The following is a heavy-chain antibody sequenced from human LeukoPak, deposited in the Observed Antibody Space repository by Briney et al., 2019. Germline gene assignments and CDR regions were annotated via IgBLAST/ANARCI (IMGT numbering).Heavy chain of an antibody. CDR3: ARRSQKPRWFGEVMGLEDYMDV. CDR1: GGTFSSYA. CDR2: IIPIFGTA. J-gene: IGHJ6*03. D-gene: IGHD3-10*01. Sequence: LVKVSCKASGGTFSSYAISWVRQAPGQGLEWMGGIIPIFGTANYAQKFQGRVTITTDESTSTAYMELSSLRSEDTAVYYCARRSQKPRWFGEVMGLEDYMDVWGKGTTVTVSS. V-gene: IGHV1-69*05.